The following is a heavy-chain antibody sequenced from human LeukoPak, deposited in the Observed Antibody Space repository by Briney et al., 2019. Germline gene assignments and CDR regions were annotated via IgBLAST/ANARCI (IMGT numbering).Heavy chain of an antibody. CDR3: ASQTTVTTHWFGP. Sequence: GASVKVSCKASGYTFAGYYMHWVRQAPGQGLEWMGWINPNSGGTNYAQKFQGRVTMTRDTSISTAYMELSRLRSDDTAVYYCASQTTVTTHWFGPWGQGALVTVSS. V-gene: IGHV1-2*02. CDR1: GYTFAGYY. CDR2: INPNSGGT. D-gene: IGHD4-17*01. J-gene: IGHJ5*02.